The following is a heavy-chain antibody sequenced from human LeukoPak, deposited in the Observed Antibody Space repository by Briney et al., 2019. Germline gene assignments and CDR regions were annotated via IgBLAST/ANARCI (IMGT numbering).Heavy chain of an antibody. D-gene: IGHD5-12*01. CDR1: GFTFSSYA. V-gene: IGHV3-30*14. J-gene: IGHJ6*02. CDR3: ASGSGYDLHYYYGMDV. Sequence: GGSLRLSCAASGFTFSSYAMHWVRQAPGKGLEWVAVISYDGSNKYYADSVKGRFTISRDNSKNTLYLQMGSLRAEDMAVYYCASGSGYDLHYYYGMDVWGQGTTVTVSS. CDR2: ISYDGSNK.